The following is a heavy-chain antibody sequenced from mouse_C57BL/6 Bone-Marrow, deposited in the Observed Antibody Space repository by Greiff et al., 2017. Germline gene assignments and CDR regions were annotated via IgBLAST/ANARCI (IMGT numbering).Heavy chain of an antibody. CDR3: ARGDDYDVDWYFDV. Sequence: QVQLQQSGAELARPGASVKLSCKASGYTFTSYGISWVKQRTGQGLEWIGEIYPRSGNTYYNEKFKGRATLTADKSSSTAYMELRSLTSEDSAVYFFARGDDYDVDWYFDVWGTGTTVTVSS. CDR1: GYTFTSYG. V-gene: IGHV1-81*01. J-gene: IGHJ1*03. D-gene: IGHD2-4*01. CDR2: IYPRSGNT.